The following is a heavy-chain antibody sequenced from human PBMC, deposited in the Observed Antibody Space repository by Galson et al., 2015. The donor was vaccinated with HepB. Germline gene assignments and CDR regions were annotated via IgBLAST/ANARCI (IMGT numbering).Heavy chain of an antibody. V-gene: IGHV3-48*02. J-gene: IGHJ2*01. CDR1: GFTFSSYT. CDR2: ISTDSSTI. D-gene: IGHD3-10*01. Sequence: SLRLSCAASGFTFSSYTMNWVRQAPGKGLEWLSYISTDSSTIYYADTVKGRFIISRDNAQNSLYLQMNSLRDEDTAVYYCARVHFGLESISGYWYFDLWGRGTLLTVSS. CDR3: ARVHFGLESISGYWYFDL.